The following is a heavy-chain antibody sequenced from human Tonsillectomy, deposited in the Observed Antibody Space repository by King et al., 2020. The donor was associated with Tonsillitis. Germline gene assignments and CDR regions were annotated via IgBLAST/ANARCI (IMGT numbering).Heavy chain of an antibody. CDR2: ISWNSGSI. CDR3: AKDITSGCLYDAFDI. D-gene: IGHD1-26*01. J-gene: IGHJ3*02. CDR1: GFTFDDYA. Sequence: VQLVESGGGLVQPGRSLRLSCAASGFTFDDYAMHWVRHAPGKGLEWVSGISWNSGSIGYADSVKGRFTISRDNAKNSLYLQMNSLRAEDTALYYCAKDITSGCLYDAFDIWGQGTMVTVSS. V-gene: IGHV3-9*01.